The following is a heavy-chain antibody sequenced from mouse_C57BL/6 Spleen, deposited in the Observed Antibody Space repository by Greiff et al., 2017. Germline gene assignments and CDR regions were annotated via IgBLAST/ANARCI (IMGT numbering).Heavy chain of an antibody. J-gene: IGHJ2*01. CDR3: ARVFTLRTFDY. CDR1: GYTFTSYW. Sequence: QVQLQQPGPELVKPGASVKLSCKASGYTFTSYWMHWVKQRPGKGLEWIGHIYPSNGGTNYNEKLKSKATLTVDKSSSTAYMHLSSLTSEDSAVYYCARVFTLRTFDYWGQGTTLTVSS. V-gene: IGHV1-53*01. CDR2: IYPSNGGT.